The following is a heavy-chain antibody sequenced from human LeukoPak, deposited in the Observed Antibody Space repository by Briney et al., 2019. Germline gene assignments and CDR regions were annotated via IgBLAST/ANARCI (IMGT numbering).Heavy chain of an antibody. J-gene: IGHJ6*03. D-gene: IGHD6-13*01. V-gene: IGHV4-4*09. CDR3: ARHSSDSSSWYFSWPGRAAPADYYYMDV. Sequence: SETLSLTCTVSGGSISSYYWSWIRQPPGQGLEWIGYIYTSGSTNYNPSLKGRVTISVDTSKNQFSLKLSSVTAADTAVYYCARHSSDSSSWYFSWPGRAAPADYYYMDVWGKGTTVTVSS. CDR1: GGSISSYY. CDR2: IYTSGST.